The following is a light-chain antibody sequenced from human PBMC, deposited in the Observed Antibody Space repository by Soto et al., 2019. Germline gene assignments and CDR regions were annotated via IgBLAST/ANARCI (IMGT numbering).Light chain of an antibody. Sequence: EIVLTQSPGTLSLSPGERASLSCRASRSVRSNFLAWYHQRPVRAPRLLIYGASSRATDIPDRFSGSGSGTDFTLTISRLEPEDFAVFFCQQYGTSEIIFGQGTRLEIK. J-gene: IGKJ5*01. CDR3: QQYGTSEII. CDR1: RSVRSNF. CDR2: GAS. V-gene: IGKV3-20*01.